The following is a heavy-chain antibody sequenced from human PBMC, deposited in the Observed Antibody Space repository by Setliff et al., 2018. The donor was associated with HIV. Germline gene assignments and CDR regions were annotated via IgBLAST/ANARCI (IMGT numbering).Heavy chain of an antibody. D-gene: IGHD3-22*01. CDR3: ARKGSYYDSSGYWFDP. J-gene: IGHJ5*02. Sequence: ASVKVSCKASGSTFTDYYMHWVRQAPGQGLEWMGWINPNSGDTNYAQKFQGRVTMTRDTSISTAYMELTRLRSDDTAVYYCARKGSYYDSSGYWFDPWGQGTPVTV. CDR1: GSTFTDYY. CDR2: INPNSGDT. V-gene: IGHV1-2*02.